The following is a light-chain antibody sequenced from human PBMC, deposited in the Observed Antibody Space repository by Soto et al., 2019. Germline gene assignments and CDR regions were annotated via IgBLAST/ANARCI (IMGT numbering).Light chain of an antibody. Sequence: EIVMTQSPATLSVSPGERATLSCRASQSVSSNLAWYQQKPGQVPRLLIYRASTRATGIPARFSGSGSGTEFTLTISSLQSEDFAVYYCQHYNNWPPWTFGQGTKVEIK. V-gene: IGKV3-15*01. J-gene: IGKJ1*01. CDR3: QHYNNWPPWT. CDR1: QSVSSN. CDR2: RAS.